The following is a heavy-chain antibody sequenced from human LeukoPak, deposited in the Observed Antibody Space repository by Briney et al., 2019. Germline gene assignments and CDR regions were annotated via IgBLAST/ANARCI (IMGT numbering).Heavy chain of an antibody. J-gene: IGHJ4*02. V-gene: IGHV4-34*01. CDR1: GGSFSGYY. CDR3: ARGRSAVLWFGEWKNFDY. D-gene: IGHD3-10*01. Sequence: SETLSLTYAVYGGSFSGYYWSWIRQPPGKELEWIGEINHSGSTNYNPSLKSRVTISVDTSKNQFSLKLSSVTAADTAVYFCARGRSAVLWFGEWKNFDYWGQGTLVTVSS. CDR2: INHSGST.